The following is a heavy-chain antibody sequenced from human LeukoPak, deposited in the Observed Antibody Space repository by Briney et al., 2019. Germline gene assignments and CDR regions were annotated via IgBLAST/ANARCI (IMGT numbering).Heavy chain of an antibody. CDR1: GGTFSSYA. CDR3: ARNIYYSSTLDY. CDR2: IIPIFGIA. D-gene: IGHD6-13*01. J-gene: IGHJ4*02. Sequence: GASVKVSCKASGGTFSSYAISWVRQAPGQGLEWMGRIIPIFGIANYAQKFQGRVTITADKSTSTAYMELSSLRSEDTAVYYCARNIYYSSTLDYWGQGTLVTVSS. V-gene: IGHV1-69*04.